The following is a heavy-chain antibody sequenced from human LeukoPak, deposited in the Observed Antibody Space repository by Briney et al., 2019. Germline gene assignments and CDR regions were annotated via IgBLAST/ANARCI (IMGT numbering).Heavy chain of an antibody. Sequence: GASVKVSCKASGYTFTNYGISWVRQAPGQGLEWMAWISTYDHDTNYAQKFRGRVTMTTDTSTSTAYMELRSLGSDDTAVYYCVRDYFCSGGTCDDCFDPWGLRTLVTVSS. D-gene: IGHD2-15*01. CDR2: ISTYDHDT. V-gene: IGHV1-18*01. CDR1: GYTFTNYG. CDR3: VRDYFCSGGTCDDCFDP. J-gene: IGHJ5*02.